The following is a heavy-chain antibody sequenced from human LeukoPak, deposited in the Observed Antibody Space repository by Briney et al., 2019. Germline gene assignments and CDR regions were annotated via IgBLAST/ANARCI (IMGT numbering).Heavy chain of an antibody. V-gene: IGHV4-59*01. Sequence: SETLSLTCAVYGGSFSGYYWSWLRQPPGKGLEWIGYIYYSGSTNYNPSLKSRVTISVDTSKNQFSLKLSSVTAADTAVYYCARTTEGYCRGRSCYSYYYYMDVWGKGTTVTVSS. J-gene: IGHJ6*03. D-gene: IGHD2-15*01. CDR1: GGSFSGYY. CDR2: IYYSGST. CDR3: ARTTEGYCRGRSCYSYYYYMDV.